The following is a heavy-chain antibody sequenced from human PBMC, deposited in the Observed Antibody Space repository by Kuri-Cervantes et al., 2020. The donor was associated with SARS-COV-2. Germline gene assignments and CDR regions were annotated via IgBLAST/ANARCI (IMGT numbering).Heavy chain of an antibody. CDR1: GFTFSSHS. J-gene: IGHJ4*02. Sequence: ESLKISCAASGFTFSSHSMNWVRQAPGKGLEWLCYIHYTGSTNYSPSLQSRVTISVNTSKKQFSLRLNSVTAADTAVYYCARFRWFGELPTYYFDYWGQGTLVTVSS. CDR2: IHYTGST. D-gene: IGHD3-10*01. V-gene: IGHV4-59*11. CDR3: ARFRWFGELPTYYFDY.